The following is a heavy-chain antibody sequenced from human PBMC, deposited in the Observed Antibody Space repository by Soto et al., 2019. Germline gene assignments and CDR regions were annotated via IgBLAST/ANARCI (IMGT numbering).Heavy chain of an antibody. Sequence: EPLSLTCTGSGDSVSNYYWIWIRQPAGRVLEWIGRVYSSGATTYNPSLNGRVTMSVDTSRKQLSLRLSSVTAADTAIYYCTKGPNWNYYYYGVDVCGQVTAVTVCS. CDR3: TKGPNWNYYYYGVDV. CDR1: GDSVSNYY. D-gene: IGHD1-20*01. CDR2: VYSSGAT. J-gene: IGHJ6*02. V-gene: IGHV4-4*07.